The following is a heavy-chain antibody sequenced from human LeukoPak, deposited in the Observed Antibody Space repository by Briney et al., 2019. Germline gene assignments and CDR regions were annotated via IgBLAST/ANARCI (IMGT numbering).Heavy chain of an antibody. CDR1: GYTLTNYA. Sequence: ASVKVSCKASGYTLTNYALNWVRQAPGQGLEWMGWINTNTGNPTYAQGSTGRFVFSLDTSVNTAYLQISSLKAEDTAIYYCARVQGYCSTTSCYPHYWGQGTLVTVSS. CDR2: INTNTGNP. J-gene: IGHJ4*02. D-gene: IGHD2-2*01. CDR3: ARVQGYCSTTSCYPHY. V-gene: IGHV7-4-1*02.